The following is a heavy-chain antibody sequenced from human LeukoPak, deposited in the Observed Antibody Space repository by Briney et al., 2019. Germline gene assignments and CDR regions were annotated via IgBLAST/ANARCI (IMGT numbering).Heavy chain of an antibody. V-gene: IGHV3-7*01. CDR2: IKEDGSEK. D-gene: IGHD6-13*01. CDR3: ASGRQLGY. J-gene: IGHJ4*02. Sequence: PGGSLSLSCAASGFTFSNYWMSWVRQAPGKGLEWVANIKEDGSEKYYVDSVKGRFTISRDNARNSLYLQMNSLRAEDTAVCYCASGRQLGYWGQGTLVTVSS. CDR1: GFTFSNYW.